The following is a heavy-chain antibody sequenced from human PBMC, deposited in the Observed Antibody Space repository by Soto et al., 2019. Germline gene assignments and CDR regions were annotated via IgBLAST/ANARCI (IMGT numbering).Heavy chain of an antibody. CDR3: ARAEVPNPLTTPFDY. V-gene: IGHV1-69*13. D-gene: IGHD2-2*01. Sequence: ASVKVSCKASGGTFSSYAISWVRQAPGQGLEWMGGIIPIFGTANYAQKFQGRVTITADESTSTAYMELSSLRSEDTAVYYCARAEVPNPLTTPFDYWGQGTLVTVSS. CDR2: IIPIFGTA. J-gene: IGHJ4*02. CDR1: GGTFSSYA.